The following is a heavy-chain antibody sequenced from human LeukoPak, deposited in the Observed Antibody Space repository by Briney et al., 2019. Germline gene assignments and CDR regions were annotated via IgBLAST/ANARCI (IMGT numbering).Heavy chain of an antibody. J-gene: IGHJ4*02. CDR1: GDSTNRNHYY. CDR3: ARAGIAVAGLDY. V-gene: IGHV4-39*02. D-gene: IGHD6-19*01. CDR2: IYYSGTT. Sequence: PETLSLTCTVSGDSTNRNHYYWGWIRQPPGRGLEWIGTIYYSGTTFYNPSLKSRVTMSVDTSNNQFSLKLSSVTAADTAVYYCARAGIAVAGLDYWGQGTLVTVSS.